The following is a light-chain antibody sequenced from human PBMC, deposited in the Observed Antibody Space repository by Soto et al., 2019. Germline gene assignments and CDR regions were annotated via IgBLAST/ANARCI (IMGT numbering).Light chain of an antibody. CDR1: QSVSGS. V-gene: IGKV3-11*01. J-gene: IGKJ4*01. Sequence: EIVLTQSPAILSLSPGEKATLSCRASQSVSGSLGWYQQKPGQAPRLIIYDASVRATGIPARFSGSGSGTDFTLTISSLEPEDFAVYYCQEGTYWPAFRGGTKVEIK. CDR3: QEGTYWPA. CDR2: DAS.